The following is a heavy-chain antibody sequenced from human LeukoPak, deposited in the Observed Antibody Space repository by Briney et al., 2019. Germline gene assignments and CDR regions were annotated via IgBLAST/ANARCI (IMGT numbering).Heavy chain of an antibody. Sequence: PSETLSLTCAVYGGSFSGYYWSWIRQPPGKGLEWIGEINHSGSTNYNPSLKSRVTISVDTSKNQFSLKLSSVTAADTAVYYCARHVLGYSSGWYGVGDWGQGTLVTVSS. CDR2: INHSGST. V-gene: IGHV4-34*01. J-gene: IGHJ4*02. CDR3: ARHVLGYSSGWYGVGD. CDR1: GGSFSGYY. D-gene: IGHD6-19*01.